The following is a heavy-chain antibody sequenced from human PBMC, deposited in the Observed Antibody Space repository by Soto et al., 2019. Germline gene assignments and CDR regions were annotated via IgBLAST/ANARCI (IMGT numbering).Heavy chain of an antibody. V-gene: IGHV1-3*01. CDR1: GYTVTSYA. Sequence: ASVKVSCKASGYTVTSYAMHRVRQAPGQRLEWMGWINAGNGNTKYSQKFQGRVTITRDTSASTAYMELSSLRSEDTAVYYCARVLVVLTYYYYGMDVWGQGTTVTVSS. J-gene: IGHJ6*02. CDR3: ARVLVVLTYYYYGMDV. CDR2: INAGNGNT. D-gene: IGHD2-2*01.